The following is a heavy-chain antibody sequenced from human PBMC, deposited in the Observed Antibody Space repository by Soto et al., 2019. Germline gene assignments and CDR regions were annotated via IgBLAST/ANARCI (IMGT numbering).Heavy chain of an antibody. V-gene: IGHV3-48*01. Sequence: EVQVVESGGGLVQPGGSPRLSCAASGFTFSRFDMNWVRQAPGKGLEWLSFIKASSTTIQYADSVKGRFTISRDDAKNSLFLQMNNLRVEDTAVYYCARDWRDYGMDVWGQGTTVTVS. D-gene: IGHD3-3*01. CDR1: GFTFSRFD. CDR3: ARDWRDYGMDV. CDR2: IKASSTTI. J-gene: IGHJ6*02.